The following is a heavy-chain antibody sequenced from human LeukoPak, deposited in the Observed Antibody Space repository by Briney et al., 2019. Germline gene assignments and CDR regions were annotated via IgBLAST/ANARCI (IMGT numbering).Heavy chain of an antibody. V-gene: IGHV3-53*01. CDR3: ARLLPASRHYFDY. D-gene: IGHD6-6*01. Sequence: PGGSLRLSCAASGLTVSSDYMAWVRQAPGKGLEWISVIYGGGATYYADSVQGRFTISRDTSNNALYLQMIGLRVEDTAVYHCARLLPASRHYFDYWGLGTLVTVSS. CDR2: IYGGGAT. CDR1: GLTVSSDY. J-gene: IGHJ4*02.